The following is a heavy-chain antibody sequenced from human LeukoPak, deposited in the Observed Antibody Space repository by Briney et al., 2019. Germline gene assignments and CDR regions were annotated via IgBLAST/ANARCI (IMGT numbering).Heavy chain of an antibody. V-gene: IGHV4-59*12. J-gene: IGHJ4*02. D-gene: IGHD3-10*01. CDR2: IYHSGST. CDR1: GVSIFSYS. CDR3: ARGPYYYGSGSYYPPDY. Sequence: SSETLSLTCTVSGVSIFSYSWSWIQQPPGKGLEWIGYIYHSGSTYYNPSLKSRVTISVDRSKNQFSLKLSSVTAADTAVYYCARGPYYYGSGSYYPPDYWGQGTLVTVSS.